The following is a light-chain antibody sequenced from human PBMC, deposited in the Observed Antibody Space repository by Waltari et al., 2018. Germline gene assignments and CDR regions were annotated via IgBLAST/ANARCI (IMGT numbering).Light chain of an antibody. V-gene: IGLV1-44*01. CDR3: ATWDDSLNGWV. Sequence: QSVLTQPPSASGTPGQRVTISCSGSSSNIGRNTVNWYQQLPGTAPKLLIYIAVQRPSGVPDRFSGSKSGTSASLAISGLQSEDEADYHCATWDDSLNGWVFGGGTKLTVL. J-gene: IGLJ3*02. CDR1: SSNIGRNT. CDR2: IAV.